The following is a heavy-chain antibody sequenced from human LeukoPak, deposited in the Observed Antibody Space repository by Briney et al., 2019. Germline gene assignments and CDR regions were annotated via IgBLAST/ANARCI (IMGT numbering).Heavy chain of an antibody. J-gene: IGHJ4*02. Sequence: GGSLRLSCAASGFTFSSYSMNWVRQAPRKGLEWVSSISISSSYIYYADSVKGRFTISRDNVKNSLYLQMNSLRAEDTAVYYCARDQGQEPTSAAGAFDYWGQGTLVTVSS. V-gene: IGHV3-21*01. CDR2: ISISSSYI. CDR3: ARDQGQEPTSAAGAFDY. CDR1: GFTFSSYS. D-gene: IGHD6-13*01.